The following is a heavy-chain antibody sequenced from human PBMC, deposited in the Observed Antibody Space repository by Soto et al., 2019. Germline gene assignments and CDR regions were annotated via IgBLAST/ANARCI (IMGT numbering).Heavy chain of an antibody. CDR2: IVVGSGNT. D-gene: IGHD3-3*02. V-gene: IGHV1-58*01. CDR3: AARRPHFWSADDTGTDCFDP. CDR1: GFTFTSSA. J-gene: IGHJ5*02. Sequence: SVKVSCKASGFTFTSSAVPWVRQARGQRLEWIGWIVVGSGNTNYAQKFQVGVTITRDMSTSSAFLELRSLRSEDTAGYYWAARRPHFWSADDTGTDCFDPWGQGTLVTVSS.